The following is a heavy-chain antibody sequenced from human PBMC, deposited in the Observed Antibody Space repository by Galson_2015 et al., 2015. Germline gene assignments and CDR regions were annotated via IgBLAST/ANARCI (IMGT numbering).Heavy chain of an antibody. CDR3: VRRVTTTDAFDV. CDR1: GFTFDDYA. Sequence: SLRLSCAASGFTFDDYAMHWVRQAPGKGLEWVSSISWNSGSIGYADSVKGRFTISRDNAKNSLYLQMNGLRAEDTALYHCVRRVTTTDAFDVWGQGTVVTVSS. CDR2: ISWNSGSI. J-gene: IGHJ3*01. D-gene: IGHD4-17*01. V-gene: IGHV3-9*01.